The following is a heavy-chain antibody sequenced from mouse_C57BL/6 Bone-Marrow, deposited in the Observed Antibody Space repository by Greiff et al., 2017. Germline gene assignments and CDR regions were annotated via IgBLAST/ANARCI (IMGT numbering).Heavy chain of an antibody. V-gene: IGHV5-4*01. CDR3: ARDRTVRVFWFAY. Sequence: EVKLMESGGGLVKPGGSLKLSCAASGFTFSSYAMSWVRQTPEKRLEWVATISDGGSYTYYPDNVKGRITISRDNAKNNLYLQMSHLKSEDTAMYYCARDRTVRVFWFAYWCQGTLVTVSA. CDR2: ISDGGSYT. CDR1: GFTFSSYA. J-gene: IGHJ3*01.